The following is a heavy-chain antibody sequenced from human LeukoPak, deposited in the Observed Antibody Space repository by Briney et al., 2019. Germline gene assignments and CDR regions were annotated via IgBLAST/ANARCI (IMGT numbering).Heavy chain of an antibody. Sequence: PGGSLRLSCAASGFTFSSYAMHWVRQAPGKGLEYVSAISSNGGSTYYANSVKGRFTISRDNSKNTLYLQMGSLRAEDMAVYYCARSRIQLSGYMDVWGKGTTVTVSS. CDR2: ISSNGGST. CDR1: GFTFSSYA. V-gene: IGHV3-64*01. J-gene: IGHJ6*03. CDR3: ARSRIQLSGYMDV. D-gene: IGHD5-18*01.